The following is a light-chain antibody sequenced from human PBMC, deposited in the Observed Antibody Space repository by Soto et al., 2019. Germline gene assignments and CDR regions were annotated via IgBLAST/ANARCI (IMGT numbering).Light chain of an antibody. CDR3: QQYNTWTWT. J-gene: IGKJ1*01. V-gene: IGKV3-15*01. CDR2: GAA. CDR1: QSVGTN. Sequence: EIVLTQSPATLSMSPGERATLSCRASQSVGTNLAWYRQIPGQAPGLLMYGAATGATGTPARFIGSGSGTEFTLTISSLQSEDFAVYYCQQYNTWTWTFGQGTRVEI.